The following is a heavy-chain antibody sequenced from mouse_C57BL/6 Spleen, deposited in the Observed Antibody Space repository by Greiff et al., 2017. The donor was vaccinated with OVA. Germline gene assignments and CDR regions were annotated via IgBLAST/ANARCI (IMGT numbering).Heavy chain of an antibody. D-gene: IGHD2-3*01. CDR2: IDPSDSET. V-gene: IGHV1-52*01. CDR3: ARVGDGYYFDC. J-gene: IGHJ2*01. CDR1: GYTFTSYW. Sequence: VQLQQPGAELVRPGSSVKLSCKASGYTFTSYWMHWVKQRPIQGLEWIGNIDPSDSETYYNQKFKDKATLTVDKSSSTAYMQLSSLTSEDSAVYYCARVGDGYYFDCWGQGTTLTVSS.